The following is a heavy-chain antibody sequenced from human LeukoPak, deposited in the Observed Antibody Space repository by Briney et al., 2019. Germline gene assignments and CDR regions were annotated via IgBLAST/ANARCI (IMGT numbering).Heavy chain of an antibody. V-gene: IGHV4-34*01. CDR2: INHSGST. J-gene: IGHJ4*02. D-gene: IGHD3-10*01. Sequence: SETLSLTCAVYGGSFSGYYWSWIRQPPGKGLEWIGEINHSGSTNYNPSLKSRVTISVDTSKNQFSLKLSSVTAADTAVYYCARGGRTMVRGVTAIDYWGQGTLVTVSS. CDR1: GGSFSGYY. CDR3: ARGGRTMVRGVTAIDY.